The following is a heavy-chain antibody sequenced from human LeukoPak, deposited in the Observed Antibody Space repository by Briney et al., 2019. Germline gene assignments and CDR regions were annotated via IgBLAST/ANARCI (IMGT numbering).Heavy chain of an antibody. CDR1: GGPISSYY. CDR3: ARGGYYFDY. V-gene: IGHV4-59*01. J-gene: IGHJ4*02. CDR2: IYYSGST. Sequence: PSETLSLTCTVSGGPISSYYWSWIRQPPGKGLEWIGYIYYSGSTNYNPSLKSRVTISVDTSKNQFSLKLSSVTAADTAVYYCARGGYYFDYWGQGTLVTVSS.